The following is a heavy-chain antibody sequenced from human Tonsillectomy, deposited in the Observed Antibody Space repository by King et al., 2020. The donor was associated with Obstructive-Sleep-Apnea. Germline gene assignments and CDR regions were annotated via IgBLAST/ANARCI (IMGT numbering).Heavy chain of an antibody. Sequence: VQLVESGGGLVKPGGSLRLSCEVSGFIFSDYYMSWIRQAPGKGLQCVAYISCRGGGKYYADSVKGRFTVYRDNTRSSLYLQMSNLTTDDTAIYYCAREVYYDTSGYLYWGQGTQVTVSS. V-gene: IGHV3-11*01. CDR2: ISCRGGGK. CDR1: GFIFSDYY. CDR3: AREVYYDTSGYLY. D-gene: IGHD3-22*01. J-gene: IGHJ4*02.